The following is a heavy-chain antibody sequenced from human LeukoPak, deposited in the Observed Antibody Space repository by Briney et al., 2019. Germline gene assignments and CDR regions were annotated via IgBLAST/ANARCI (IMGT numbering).Heavy chain of an antibody. CDR2: IWYDGSNK. CDR3: ARGAAGAFDI. Sequence: PGGSLRLSCAASGFTFSSYGMHWVRQAPGQGLEWVAVIWYDGSNKYYADSVKGRFTISRDNSKNTLYLQMNGLRAEDTAVYYCARGAAGAFDIWGQGTMVTVSS. CDR1: GFTFSSYG. V-gene: IGHV3-33*01. D-gene: IGHD6-13*01. J-gene: IGHJ3*02.